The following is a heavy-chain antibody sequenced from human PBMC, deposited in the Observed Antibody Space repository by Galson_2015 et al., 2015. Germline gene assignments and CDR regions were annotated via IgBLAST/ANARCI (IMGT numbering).Heavy chain of an antibody. CDR2: ISSSSSYT. D-gene: IGHD6-19*01. V-gene: IGHV3-11*06. J-gene: IGHJ6*02. CDR1: GFTFSDYY. CDR3: ARDFAIAVAGTVVVQDNYYYYGMDV. Sequence: SLRLSCAASGFTFSDYYMSWIRQAPGKGLEWVSYISSSSSYTNYADSVKGRFTISRDNAKNSLYLQMNSLRAEDTAVYYCARDFAIAVAGTVVVQDNYYYYGMDVWGQGTTVTVSS.